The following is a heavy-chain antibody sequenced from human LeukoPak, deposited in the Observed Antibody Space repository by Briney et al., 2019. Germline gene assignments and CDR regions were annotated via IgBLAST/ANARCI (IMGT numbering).Heavy chain of an antibody. CDR3: AKGGGNYYDSSGYYY. D-gene: IGHD3-22*01. CDR2: IYSGGST. V-gene: IGHV3-53*01. Sequence: PGGSLRLSCAASGFTVSSNYMSWVRQAPGKGLEWVSVIYSGGSTYYADSVKGRFTISRDNSKNTLYLQMNSLRAEDTAVYYCAKGGGNYYDSSGYYYWGQGTLVTVSS. CDR1: GFTVSSNY. J-gene: IGHJ4*02.